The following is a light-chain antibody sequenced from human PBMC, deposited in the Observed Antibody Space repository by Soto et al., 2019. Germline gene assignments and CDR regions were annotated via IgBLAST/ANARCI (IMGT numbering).Light chain of an antibody. J-gene: IGKJ4*01. Sequence: EIVLTQSPGTLSLSPGERATLSCRASQSVSSSYLAWYQQKPGQAPRLLIYGASSRATGIPDRFSGSGSGTDFTLTISRLEPEDFAVYYCQQYGSSPPITFDGGTKLEIK. CDR2: GAS. V-gene: IGKV3-20*01. CDR1: QSVSSSY. CDR3: QQYGSSPPIT.